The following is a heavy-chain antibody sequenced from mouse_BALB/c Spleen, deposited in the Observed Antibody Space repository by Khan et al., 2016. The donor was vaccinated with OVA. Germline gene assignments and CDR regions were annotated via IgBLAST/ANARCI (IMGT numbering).Heavy chain of an antibody. CDR2: IDPENGET. Sequence: VQLKQSGAELVRPGALVRLSCKSSGFNIKDYYIHWVKQRPEQGLEWIGWIDPENGETVYDPKFQGKASMTADTSSNTAYLQLSSLTSEDTAVSYCARSGYSAWFSYWGQGTLVTVSA. CDR1: GFNIKDYY. V-gene: IGHV14-1*02. J-gene: IGHJ3*01. CDR3: ARSGYSAWFSY.